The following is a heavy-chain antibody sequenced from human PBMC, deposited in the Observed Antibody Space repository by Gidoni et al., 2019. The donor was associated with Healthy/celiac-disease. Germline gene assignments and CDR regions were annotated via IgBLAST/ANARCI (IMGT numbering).Heavy chain of an antibody. CDR2: ISGSGGST. D-gene: IGHD6-13*01. V-gene: IGHV3-23*01. J-gene: IGHJ4*02. CDR1: GFTFSSYA. Sequence: EVQLLESGGGLVQPGGSLRLSCAASGFTFSSYAMSWVRQAPGKGLEWVSTISGSGGSTYYADSVKGRFTISRDNSKNTLYLQMNSLRAEDTAVYYCAKDYIPEYSSSWPLLYYFDYWGQGTLVTVSS. CDR3: AKDYIPEYSSSWPLLYYFDY.